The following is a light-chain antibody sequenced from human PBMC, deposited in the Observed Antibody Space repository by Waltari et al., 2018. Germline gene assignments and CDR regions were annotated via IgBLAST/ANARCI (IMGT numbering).Light chain of an antibody. J-gene: IGLJ1*01. CDR1: RSDVGTCNL. V-gene: IGLV2-23*01. CDR2: EGS. CDR3: CSYAGSSTYV. Sequence: QSALTQPASVSGSPGLSITISCTGTRSDVGTCNLVSLYQQHPGKAPKLIIYEGSKRPSGVSHRFSGSKSGNTASLTSSGLQAEYEADYYCCSYAGSSTYVFGTGTKVTVL.